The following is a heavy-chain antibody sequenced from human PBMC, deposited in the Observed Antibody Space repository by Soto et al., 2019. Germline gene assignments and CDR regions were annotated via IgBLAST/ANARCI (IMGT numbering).Heavy chain of an antibody. CDR1: GFFFSSYA. Sequence: GGSLRLSCAASGFFFSSYAMSWVRQAPGKGLEWVSGIGGSGGYTSYADSVKGRFTISRDNSKNKVYLQMKSLRAEDTAVYYCAKDVAMVSRPFNYFDHWGQGAVITV. CDR3: AKDVAMVSRPFNYFDH. J-gene: IGHJ4*02. CDR2: IGGSGGYT. V-gene: IGHV3-23*01. D-gene: IGHD6-13*01.